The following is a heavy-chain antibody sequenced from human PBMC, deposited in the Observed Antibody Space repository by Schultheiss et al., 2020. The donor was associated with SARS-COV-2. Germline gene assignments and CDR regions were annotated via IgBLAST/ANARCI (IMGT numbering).Heavy chain of an antibody. V-gene: IGHV3-23*01. J-gene: IGHJ6*03. D-gene: IGHD3-3*01. CDR1: GFTFSSYA. Sequence: GGSLKLSCSASGFTFSSYAMSWVRQAPGKGLEWVSAISGSGGSTYYADSVKGRLTISRDNAKNSLYLQVNSLRAEDTAVYYCARDATIFGVVHTLYYYYYMDVWGKGTTVTVSS. CDR2: ISGSGGST. CDR3: ARDATIFGVVHTLYYYYYMDV.